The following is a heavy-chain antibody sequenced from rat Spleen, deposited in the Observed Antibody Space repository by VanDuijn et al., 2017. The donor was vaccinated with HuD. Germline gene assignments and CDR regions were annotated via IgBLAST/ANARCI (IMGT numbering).Heavy chain of an antibody. V-gene: IGHV5-25*01. J-gene: IGHJ2*01. CDR2: ISTGGGNT. Sequence: EVQLVESGGGLVQPGRSMKLSCAALGFTFSTYSMAWVRQAPTKGLEWVASISTGGGNTYYRNSVKGRFTISRENAKSTLYLQMDSLRSEDKATYYCARHRYKRTVAAVDYWGQGVMVTGSS. D-gene: IGHD1-8*01. CDR3: ARHRYKRTVAAVDY. CDR1: GFTFSTYS.